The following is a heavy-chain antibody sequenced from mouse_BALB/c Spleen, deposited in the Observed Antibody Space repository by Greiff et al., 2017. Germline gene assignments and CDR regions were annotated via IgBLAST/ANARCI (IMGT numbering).Heavy chain of an antibody. V-gene: IGHV3-2*02. CDR2: ISYSGST. Sequence: EVKLQESGPGLVKPSQSLSLTCTVTGYSITSDYAWNWIRQFPGNKLEWMGYISYSGSTSYNPSLKSRISITRDTSKNQFFLQLNSVTTEDTATYYCARGVFYAMDYWGQGTSVTVSS. CDR3: ARGVFYAMDY. J-gene: IGHJ4*01. CDR1: GYSITSDYA.